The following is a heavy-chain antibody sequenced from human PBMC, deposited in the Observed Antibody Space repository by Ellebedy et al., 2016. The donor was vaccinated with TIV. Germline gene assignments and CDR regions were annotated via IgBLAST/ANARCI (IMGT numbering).Heavy chain of an antibody. V-gene: IGHV4-59*08. CDR3: ATQSYYGFWSGYYRGDNDAFDI. CDR2: SYYSGNT. J-gene: IGHJ3*02. CDR1: GGSINSYY. D-gene: IGHD3-3*01. Sequence: MPSETLSLTCTVSGGSINSYYWSWIRQPPGKGLGWNGNSYYSGNTNYNPSLKSRVTISVDTSKNQFSLKLSSVTAADTAGYYCATQSYYGFWSGYYRGDNDAFDIWGQGTMVTVSS.